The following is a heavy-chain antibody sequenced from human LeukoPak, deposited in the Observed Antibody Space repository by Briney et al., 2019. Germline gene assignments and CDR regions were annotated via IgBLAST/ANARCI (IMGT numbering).Heavy chain of an antibody. CDR3: ASAPRDAFDI. J-gene: IGHJ3*02. Sequence: GGSLRLSCAASGFTFSSYSMNWVRQAPGKGLEWVSFISSSSSYIYYADSVKGRFTISRDNAKNSLYLQMNSLRAEDTAVYYCASAPRDAFDIWGQGTMVTVSS. CDR2: ISSSSSYI. V-gene: IGHV3-21*01. CDR1: GFTFSSYS.